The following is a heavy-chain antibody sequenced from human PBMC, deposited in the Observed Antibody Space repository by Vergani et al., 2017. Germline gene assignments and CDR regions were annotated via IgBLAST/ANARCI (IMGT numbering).Heavy chain of an antibody. Sequence: QVQLQESGPGLVKPSETLSLTCTVSGGSISSYYWSWIRQPPGKGLEWIGYIYYSGSTNYNPSLKSRVTISVATSKKQFSLKMNSVTAADTAVYYCARRCSTTCSTMGRAAFDIWGQGTMVTVSS. D-gene: IGHD2-2*01. CDR2: IYYSGST. J-gene: IGHJ3*02. V-gene: IGHV4-59*08. CDR1: GGSISSYY. CDR3: ARRCSTTCSTMGRAAFDI.